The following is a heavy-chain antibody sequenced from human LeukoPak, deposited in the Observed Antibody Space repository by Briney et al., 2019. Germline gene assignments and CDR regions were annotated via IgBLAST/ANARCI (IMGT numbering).Heavy chain of an antibody. CDR3: ARVLIAATGGDY. CDR1: GFTFSSHW. CDR2: INTDGSTT. V-gene: IGHV3-74*01. J-gene: IGHJ4*02. D-gene: IGHD6-13*01. Sequence: GGSLRLPCAASGFTFSSHWMHWVRQAPGKGLVWVSRINTDGSTTSYADSVKGRFTISRDNAKNTAYLQMNSLRADDTAVHYCARVLIAATGGDYWGQGTLVTVFS.